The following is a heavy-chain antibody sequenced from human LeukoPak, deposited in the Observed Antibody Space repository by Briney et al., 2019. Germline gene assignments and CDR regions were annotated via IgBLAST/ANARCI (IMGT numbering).Heavy chain of an antibody. Sequence: PSETLSLTCAVSGYSISSGYYWGWIRQPPGKGLEWIGSIYHRGSTYYNPSLKSRVTISVDTSKNQFSLKLSSVTAADTAVYYCARVGVRFVGAAIDYWGQGTLVTVSS. D-gene: IGHD1-26*01. CDR2: IYHRGST. CDR3: ARVGVRFVGAAIDY. V-gene: IGHV4-38-2*01. J-gene: IGHJ4*02. CDR1: GYSISSGYY.